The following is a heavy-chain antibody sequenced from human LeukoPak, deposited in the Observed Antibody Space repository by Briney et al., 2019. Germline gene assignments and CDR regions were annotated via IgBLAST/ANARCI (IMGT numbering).Heavy chain of an antibody. CDR2: IYSGGST. J-gene: IGHJ4*02. D-gene: IGHD1-14*01. CDR1: GFTVSSNY. V-gene: IGHV3-53*01. Sequence: GGSLRLSCAASGFTVSSNYMSWVRQAPGKGLEWVSVIYSGGSTYYADSVKGRFTISRDNSKNTLYLQMNSLRAEDTAVYYCARDRRSIPGAFVYWGQGTLVTVSS. CDR3: ARDRRSIPGAFVY.